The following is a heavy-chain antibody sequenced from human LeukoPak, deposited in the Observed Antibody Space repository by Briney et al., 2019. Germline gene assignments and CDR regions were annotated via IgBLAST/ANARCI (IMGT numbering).Heavy chain of an antibody. Sequence: PSETLSLTCTVSGGSISSYYWSWIRQPPGKGLEWIGYIYYSGSTNYNPSLKSRVTISVDTSKNQFSLKLSSVTAADTAVYYCARDVRKYYDFWSGYPDAFDIWGQGTMVTVSS. J-gene: IGHJ3*02. CDR1: GGSISSYY. D-gene: IGHD3-3*01. CDR2: IYYSGST. V-gene: IGHV4-59*12. CDR3: ARDVRKYYDFWSGYPDAFDI.